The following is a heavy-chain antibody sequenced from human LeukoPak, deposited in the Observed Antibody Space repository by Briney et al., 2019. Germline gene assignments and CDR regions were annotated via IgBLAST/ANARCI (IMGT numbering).Heavy chain of an antibody. Sequence: ASVKVSCKASGYTFTGYYMHWVRQAPGQGLERMGWINPNSGGTNHAQKFQGRVTMTRDTSISTAYMELSRLRSDDTAVYYCARDSGSSWYNYWGQGTLVTVSS. CDR3: ARDSGSSWYNY. CDR2: INPNSGGT. D-gene: IGHD6-13*01. J-gene: IGHJ4*02. CDR1: GYTFTGYY. V-gene: IGHV1-2*02.